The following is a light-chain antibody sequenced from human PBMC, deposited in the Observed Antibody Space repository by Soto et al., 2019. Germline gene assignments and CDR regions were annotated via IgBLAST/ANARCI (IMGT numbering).Light chain of an antibody. Sequence: GDRVTITCQASQDIDNYLNWYQQKPGNAPKLLIYDVSNLETGVPSRFSGGGSGTEFTFTISSLQPEDIATYYCQQYHNLVTFGGGTKVDIK. CDR1: QDIDNY. J-gene: IGKJ4*01. V-gene: IGKV1-33*01. CDR2: DVS. CDR3: QQYHNLVT.